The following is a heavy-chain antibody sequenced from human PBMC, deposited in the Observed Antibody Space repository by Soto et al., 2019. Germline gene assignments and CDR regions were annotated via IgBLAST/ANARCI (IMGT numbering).Heavy chain of an antibody. D-gene: IGHD4-17*01. CDR2: IIPIFGTA. CDR3: ARGAATVTNYYYYGMDD. J-gene: IGHJ6*02. V-gene: IGHV1-69*01. CDR1: GGTFSSYA. Sequence: QVQLVQSGAEVKKPGSSVKVSCKASGGTFSSYAISWVRQAPGQGLEWMGGIIPIFGTANYAQKFQGRVTITADESTSTAYMELSSLRSEATAVYYCARGAATVTNYYYYGMDDGGQGTTVTVSS.